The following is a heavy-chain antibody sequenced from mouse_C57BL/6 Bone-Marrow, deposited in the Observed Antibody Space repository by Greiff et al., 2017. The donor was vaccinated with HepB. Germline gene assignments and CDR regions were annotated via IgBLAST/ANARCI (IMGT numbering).Heavy chain of an antibody. Sequence: QVQLKQPGAELVRPGTSVKLSCKASGYTFTSYWMHWVKQRPGQGLEWIGVIDPSDSYTNYNQKFKGKATLTVDTSSSTAYMQLSSLTSEDSAVYYCAGYWYFDVWGTGTTVTVSS. CDR3: AGYWYFDV. V-gene: IGHV1-59*01. J-gene: IGHJ1*03. CDR1: GYTFTSYW. CDR2: IDPSDSYT.